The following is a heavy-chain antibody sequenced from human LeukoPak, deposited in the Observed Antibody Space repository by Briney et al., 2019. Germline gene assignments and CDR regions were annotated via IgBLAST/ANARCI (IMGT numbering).Heavy chain of an antibody. Sequence: ASVRVSCKASGYTFTNYYMHWVRQAPEQGVEWMGWMNPNSGGTNYAQKLQGRVTMTTDTSTSTAYMELRSLRSDDTAVYYCARIFSARSYYYYYMDVWGKGTTVTVSS. D-gene: IGHD3-9*01. CDR2: MNPNSGGT. CDR1: GYTFTNYY. CDR3: ARIFSARSYYYYYMDV. V-gene: IGHV1-2*02. J-gene: IGHJ6*03.